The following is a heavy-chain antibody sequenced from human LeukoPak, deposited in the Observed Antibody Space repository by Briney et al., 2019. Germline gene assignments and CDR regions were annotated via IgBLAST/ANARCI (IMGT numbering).Heavy chain of an antibody. CDR3: ARIHSRYNWFDP. D-gene: IGHD6-13*01. V-gene: IGHV5-51*01. Sequence: GESLKISCKGSGYSFTSYWIGWVRQLPGKGLEWMGIIYPGDSDTRYSASFQGQVTISADKSISTAYLQRSSLKASDTAMYYCARIHSRYNWFDPWGQGTLVSVSS. CDR1: GYSFTSYW. J-gene: IGHJ5*02. CDR2: IYPGDSDT.